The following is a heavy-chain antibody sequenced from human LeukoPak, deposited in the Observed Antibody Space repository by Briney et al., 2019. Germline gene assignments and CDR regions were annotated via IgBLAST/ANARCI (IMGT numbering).Heavy chain of an antibody. D-gene: IGHD4-17*01. CDR2: IYYIGST. Sequence: SETLSLTCTISGGSTNTYYWSWIRQPPGKGLEWIGYIYYIGSTNYSPSLKSRATISVDTSKNQFSLKLSSVTAADTAVYYCASKSSDHGELRFDYWGQGALVTVSS. J-gene: IGHJ4*02. CDR1: GGSTNTYY. V-gene: IGHV4-59*01. CDR3: ASKSSDHGELRFDY.